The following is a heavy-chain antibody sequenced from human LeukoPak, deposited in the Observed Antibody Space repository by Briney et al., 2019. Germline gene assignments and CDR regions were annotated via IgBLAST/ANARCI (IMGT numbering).Heavy chain of an antibody. CDR1: GFTFSSYS. CDR3: ARVAAAGSGYYFDY. Sequence: GGSLRLSCAASGFTFSSYSMNWVRQAPGKGLEWVSSISSSSSYIYYADSVKGRFTISRDNDKNTLYLQMNSLRAEDTAVYYCARVAAAGSGYYFDYWGQGTLVTVSS. CDR2: ISSSSSYI. V-gene: IGHV3-21*01. J-gene: IGHJ4*02. D-gene: IGHD6-13*01.